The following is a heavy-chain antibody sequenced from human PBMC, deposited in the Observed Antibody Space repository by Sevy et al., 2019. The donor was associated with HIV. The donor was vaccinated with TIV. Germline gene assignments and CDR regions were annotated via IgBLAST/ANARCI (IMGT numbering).Heavy chain of an antibody. Sequence: SETLSLTCTVSGGSISSSSYYWGWIRQPPGKGLVWIGSIYYSGSTYYNPSLKSRVTISVDTSKNQFSLKLSSVTAADTAVYYCARQSGYDYYYYYGMDVWGQGTTVTVSS. J-gene: IGHJ6*02. D-gene: IGHD5-12*01. CDR3: ARQSGYDYYYYYGMDV. CDR2: IYYSGST. CDR1: GGSISSSSYY. V-gene: IGHV4-39*01.